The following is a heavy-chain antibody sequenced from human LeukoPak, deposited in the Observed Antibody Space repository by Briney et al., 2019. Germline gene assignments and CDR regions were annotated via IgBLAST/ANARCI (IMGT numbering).Heavy chain of an antibody. CDR2: INHSGST. CDR3: ARGRKLVGATRACRLDY. Sequence: SETLSLTCAVYGVSFSGYYWSWIRQPPGKGLEWIGEINHSGSTNYNPSLKSRVTISVDTSKNQFSLKLSSVTAADTAVYYCARGRKLVGATRACRLDYWGQGTLVTVSS. J-gene: IGHJ4*02. CDR1: GVSFSGYY. D-gene: IGHD1-26*01. V-gene: IGHV4-34*01.